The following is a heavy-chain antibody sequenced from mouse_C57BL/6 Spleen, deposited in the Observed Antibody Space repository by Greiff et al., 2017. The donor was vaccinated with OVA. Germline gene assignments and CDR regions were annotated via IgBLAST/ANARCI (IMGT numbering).Heavy chain of an antibody. J-gene: IGHJ3*01. CDR2: IDPENGDT. D-gene: IGHD2-4*01. Sequence: EVKLVESGAELVRPGASVKLSCTASGFNIKDDYMHWVKQRPEQGLEWIGWIDPENGDTEYASKFQGKATITADTSSNTAYLQLSSLTSEDTAVYYCTTGDYEPFAYWGQGTLVTVSA. CDR1: GFNIKDDY. V-gene: IGHV14-4*01. CDR3: TTGDYEPFAY.